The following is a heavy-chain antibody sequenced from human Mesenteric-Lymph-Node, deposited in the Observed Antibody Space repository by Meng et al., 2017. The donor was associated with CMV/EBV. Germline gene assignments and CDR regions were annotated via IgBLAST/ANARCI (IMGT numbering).Heavy chain of an antibody. CDR2: INPHSGVT. V-gene: IGHV1-2*02. J-gene: IGHJ5*02. Sequence: FTGYSILWVRQGPGQGLEWIGWINPHSGVTNFAQKFQGRVTMTRDTSITTAYMELNRLRSDDTAVYYCARDQGEFWSTYHRRTWFDPWGQGTLVTVSS. D-gene: IGHD3-3*01. CDR1: FTGYS. CDR3: ARDQGEFWSTYHRRTWFDP.